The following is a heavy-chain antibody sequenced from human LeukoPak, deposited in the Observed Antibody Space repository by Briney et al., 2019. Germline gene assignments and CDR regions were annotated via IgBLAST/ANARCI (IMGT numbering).Heavy chain of an antibody. J-gene: IGHJ3*02. Sequence: SVKVSCKASGGTFSSYAISWVRQAPGQGPEWMGGIIPLFRTANYAQKFQGRVTITADKSTNTAFMELSSLRSEDTAMYYCATNYEILSGYPKNYYFHIWGEGTMVTVSS. CDR3: ATNYEILSGYPKNYYFHI. V-gene: IGHV1-69*06. CDR1: GGTFSSYA. D-gene: IGHD3-9*01. CDR2: IIPLFRTA.